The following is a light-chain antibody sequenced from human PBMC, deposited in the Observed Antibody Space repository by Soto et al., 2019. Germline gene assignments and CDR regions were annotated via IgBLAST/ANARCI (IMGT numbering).Light chain of an antibody. V-gene: IGKV1-39*01. CDR2: AAS. CDR3: QQTYNSHET. Sequence: DIQMTQSPSSLSASVGDRVTITCRASQSIDNYLNWFQQKPGNPPKLLIYAASILQSGVPSRFSGRGSGTYFTITIISLQPEDFAAYYCQQTYNSHETFGHGTKVEI. J-gene: IGKJ1*01. CDR1: QSIDNY.